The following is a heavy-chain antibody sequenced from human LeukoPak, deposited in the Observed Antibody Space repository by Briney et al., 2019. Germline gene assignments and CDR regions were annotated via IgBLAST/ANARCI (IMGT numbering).Heavy chain of an antibody. D-gene: IGHD1-26*01. J-gene: IGHJ4*02. CDR1: GGSVSRGGYY. V-gene: IGHV4-31*03. CDR2: TSYSEGT. Sequence: PSETLSLTCTVSGGSVSRGGYYWNWIRQHPGKGLEWIGFTSYSEGTYYNPSLMSRITISVDISQNQFSLKTRDVTAADTAVYFCATADWESFYFDSWGQGALVAVSS. CDR3: ATADWESFYFDS.